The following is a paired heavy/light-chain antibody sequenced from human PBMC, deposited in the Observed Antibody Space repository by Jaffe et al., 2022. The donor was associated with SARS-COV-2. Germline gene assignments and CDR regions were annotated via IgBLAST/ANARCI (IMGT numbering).Light chain of an antibody. Sequence: SYELTQPPSVSVSPGQTARITCSGDALPKKYAYWYQQKSGQAPVLVIYEDSKRPSGIPERFSGSSSGTMATLTISGAQVEDEADYYCYSTDSSGNHRVFGTGTKVTVL. CDR3: YSTDSSGNHRV. J-gene: IGLJ1*01. V-gene: IGLV3-10*01. CDR2: EDS. CDR1: ALPKKY.
Heavy chain of an antibody. D-gene: IGHD3-10*01. CDR3: ARISAITMVRGVIRSYYFDY. J-gene: IGHJ4*02. CDR2: IFSNDEK. Sequence: QVTLKESGPVLVKPTETLTLTCTVSGFSLSNARMGVSWIRQPPGKALEWLAHIFSNDEKSYSTSLKSRLTISKDTSKSQVVLTMTNMDPVDTATYYCARISAITMVRGVIRSYYFDYWGQGTLVTVSS. CDR1: GFSLSNARMG. V-gene: IGHV2-26*01.